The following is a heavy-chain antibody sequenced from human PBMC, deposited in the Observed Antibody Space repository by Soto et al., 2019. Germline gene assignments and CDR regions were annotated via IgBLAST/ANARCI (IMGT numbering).Heavy chain of an antibody. D-gene: IGHD5-12*01. CDR2: ISAYNGNT. CDR3: ERVRFGGATKEDY. J-gene: IGHJ4*02. CDR1: GYTFTSYG. Sequence: QVQLVQSGAEVKKPGASVKVSCKASGYTFTSYGISWVRQAPGQGLEWMGWISAYNGNTNYAQKLQGRVTMTTDTTARTAYMELSSFRSDDTGEYSCERVRFGGATKEDYWRQGPQVTVSS. V-gene: IGHV1-18*01.